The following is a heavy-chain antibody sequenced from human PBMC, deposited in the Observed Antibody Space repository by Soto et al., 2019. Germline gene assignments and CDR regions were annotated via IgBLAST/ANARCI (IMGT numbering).Heavy chain of an antibody. J-gene: IGHJ4*02. V-gene: IGHV3-30*18. Sequence: PGGSLRLSCQASGFNFDNYGMHWVRQAPGKGLEWVAVITYDESNKYYADSVKGRFTISRDNSKNTLSLHLNTLKPEDMAVYHCAKDRVGGTFYTPLGFWGQGTLVTVSS. CDR1: GFNFDNYG. CDR3: AKDRVGGTFYTPLGF. CDR2: ITYDESNK. D-gene: IGHD1-7*01.